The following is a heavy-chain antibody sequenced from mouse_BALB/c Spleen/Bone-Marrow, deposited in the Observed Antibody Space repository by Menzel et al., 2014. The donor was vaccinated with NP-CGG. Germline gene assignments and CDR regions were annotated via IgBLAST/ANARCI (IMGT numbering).Heavy chain of an antibody. D-gene: IGHD2-4*01. CDR2: ISSGGSYT. CDR3: AREGLRRRAAMDY. V-gene: IGHV5-9-4*01. CDR1: GFTFSSYA. J-gene: IGHJ4*01. Sequence: EVQLMESGGGLVKPGGSLKLSCAASGFTFSSYAMSWVRQSPEKRLEWVAEISSGGSYTYYPDTVTGRFTISRDNAKNTLYLEMSSLRSEDTAMYYCAREGLRRRAAMDYWGQGTSVTVSS.